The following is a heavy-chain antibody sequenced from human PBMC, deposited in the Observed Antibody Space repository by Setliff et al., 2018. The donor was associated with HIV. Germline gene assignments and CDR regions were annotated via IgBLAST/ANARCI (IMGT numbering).Heavy chain of an antibody. V-gene: IGHV3-11*05. CDR2: IRGDSTSI. J-gene: IGHJ3*01. Sequence: PGGSLRLSCAASGFTFSDHYMTWIRQAPGKGLEWISYIRGDSTSINYADSVKGRFTISRDNAKNALYLQMNSLRAEDTAVYYCTRDPRLVDFWGQGTMVTV. CDR1: GFTFSDHY. D-gene: IGHD2-8*02. CDR3: TRDPRLVDF.